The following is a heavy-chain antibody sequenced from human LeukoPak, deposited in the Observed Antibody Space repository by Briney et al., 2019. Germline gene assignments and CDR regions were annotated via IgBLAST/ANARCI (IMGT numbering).Heavy chain of an antibody. J-gene: IGHJ3*02. CDR2: LYYSGST. D-gene: IGHD3-10*01. CDR3: ARGGSGISNAFDI. Sequence: SETLSLTCTVSGDSISLYYWSWIRQPPGKGLEWIGYLYYSGSTNSNPSLKSRVTMSVDTSKNQFSLKLRSVTAADTAVYYCARGGSGISNAFDIWGQGTMVTVSS. V-gene: IGHV4-59*01. CDR1: GDSISLYY.